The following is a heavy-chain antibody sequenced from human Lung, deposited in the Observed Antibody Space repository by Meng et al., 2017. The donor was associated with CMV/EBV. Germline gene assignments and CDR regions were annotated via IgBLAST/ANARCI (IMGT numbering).Heavy chain of an antibody. J-gene: IGHJ4*02. V-gene: IGHV3-30*03. CDR3: ARELKLRVNFDN. CDR1: GFIFSKYV. Sequence: SXAASGFIFSKYVMHWVRQAPGKGLEWVAALSSDGNTKYYGNSARGRFTMSRDNSQNTVYLDMQGLRPEDTALYYCARELKLRVNFDNWGQGTMV. D-gene: IGHD6-6*01. CDR2: LSSDGNTK.